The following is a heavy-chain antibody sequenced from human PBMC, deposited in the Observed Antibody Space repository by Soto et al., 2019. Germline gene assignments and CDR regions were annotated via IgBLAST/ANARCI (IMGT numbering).Heavy chain of an antibody. CDR2: INHSGST. D-gene: IGHD6-6*01. CDR1: GGSFSGYY. V-gene: IGHV4-34*01. Sequence: PSETLSLTCAVYGGSFSGYYWSWIRQPPGEGLEWIGEINHSGSTNYNPSLKSRVTISVDTSKNQFSLKLSSVTAADTAVYYCARRGIAARPYYYYYYMDVWGKGTTVTVSS. J-gene: IGHJ6*03. CDR3: ARRGIAARPYYYYYYMDV.